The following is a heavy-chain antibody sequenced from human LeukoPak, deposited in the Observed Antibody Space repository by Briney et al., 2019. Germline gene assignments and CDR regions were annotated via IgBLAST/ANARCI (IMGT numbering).Heavy chain of an antibody. CDR2: MDYSGST. J-gene: IGHJ4*02. D-gene: IGHD3-10*01. Sequence: SETLSLTCTVSGGSISDYYWTWIRQSPGTGLEWIGYMDYSGSTAYNPSLKSRVTISVDTSKNQFSLKLSSVTAADTAVYYCARDRNMVRGVLDYWGQGTLVTVSS. V-gene: IGHV4-59*12. CDR1: GGSISDYY. CDR3: ARDRNMVRGVLDY.